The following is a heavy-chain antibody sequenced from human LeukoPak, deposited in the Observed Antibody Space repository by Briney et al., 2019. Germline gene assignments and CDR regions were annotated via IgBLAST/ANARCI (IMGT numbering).Heavy chain of an antibody. CDR3: AKKDPAAGATLFFDY. CDR2: TKQDGSEK. CDR1: GFTFSNYW. D-gene: IGHD6-13*01. J-gene: IGHJ4*02. V-gene: IGHV3-7*03. Sequence: GGSLRLSCAASGFTFSNYWMSWVRQAPGKGLEWVANTKQDGSEKYYLDSVKGRFTISRDYSKNTLYLQTNSLRAEDTALYYCAKKDPAAGATLFFDYWGQGTLVTVSS.